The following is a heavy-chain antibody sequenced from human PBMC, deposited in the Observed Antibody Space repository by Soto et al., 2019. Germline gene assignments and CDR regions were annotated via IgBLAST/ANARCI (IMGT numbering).Heavy chain of an antibody. CDR1: GGSFSDYA. CDR2: IIPIFGTP. J-gene: IGHJ4*02. V-gene: IGHV1-69*13. D-gene: IGHD3-3*01. CDR3: ARDSAPLGWSYLDL. Sequence: ASVKVSCKAFGGSFSDYAISWVRQAPGQGLEWMGGIIPIFGTPNYAQKFQDRVTFTAHESTNTAYIELSRLTSEDTAVYYCARDSAPLGWSYLDLWGQGTQVTVSS.